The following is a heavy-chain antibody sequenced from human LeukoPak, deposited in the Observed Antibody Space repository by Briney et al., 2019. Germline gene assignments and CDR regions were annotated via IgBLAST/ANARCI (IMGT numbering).Heavy chain of an antibody. CDR3: AKEASAYSYGDVDY. V-gene: IGHV3-43D*03. Sequence: GGSLRLSCAASGFTFDDYAMHWVRQAPGKGLEWVCLISWDGGSTNYADSLKGRFTISRDNSKNSLYLQMNSLRAEDTAFYYCAKEASAYSYGDVDYWGQGTLVTVSS. CDR2: ISWDGGST. CDR1: GFTFDDYA. D-gene: IGHD5-18*01. J-gene: IGHJ4*02.